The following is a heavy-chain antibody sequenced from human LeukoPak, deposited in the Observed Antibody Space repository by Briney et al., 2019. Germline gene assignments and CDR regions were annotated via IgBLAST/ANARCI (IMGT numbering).Heavy chain of an antibody. CDR1: GGSISSSSYY. CDR3: ARMYVVVAAFDY. Sequence: KASETLSLTCTVSGGSISSSSYYWGWIRQPPGKGLEWIGSIYYSGSTYYNPSLKSRVTISVDKSKNQFSLELSSVTAADTAVYYCARMYVVVAAFDYWGQGTLVTVSS. D-gene: IGHD2-15*01. V-gene: IGHV4-39*07. CDR2: IYYSGST. J-gene: IGHJ4*02.